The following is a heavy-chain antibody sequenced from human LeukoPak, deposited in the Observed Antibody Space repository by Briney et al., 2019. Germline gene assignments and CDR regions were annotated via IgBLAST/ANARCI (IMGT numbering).Heavy chain of an antibody. D-gene: IGHD1-26*01. J-gene: IGHJ4*02. CDR3: VRGAPFDY. CDR1: GFTFTSYW. V-gene: IGHV3-74*01. CDR2: INSDGTST. Sequence: GGSLRLSCAASGFTFTSYWMHWVRQAPGKGLVWVSRINSDGTSTSYADSVKGRFTISRDNAKNMLYLEMNSLRVDNTSVYYCVRGAPFDYWGQRTLVTVSS.